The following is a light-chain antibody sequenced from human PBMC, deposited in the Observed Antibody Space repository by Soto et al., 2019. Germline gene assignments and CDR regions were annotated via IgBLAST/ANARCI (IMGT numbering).Light chain of an antibody. CDR3: SSYTTSSTRV. Sequence: HSVLTKPASVSGFPGQSIAISCTGTSSDVGAYDFVSWYQQHPDKAPKLMIYEVSHRPSGVSYRFSGSKSVNTATLTISGLQAEDEADYYCSSYTTSSTRVFGTGTKVTVL. CDR1: SSDVGAYDF. V-gene: IGLV2-14*03. J-gene: IGLJ1*01. CDR2: EVS.